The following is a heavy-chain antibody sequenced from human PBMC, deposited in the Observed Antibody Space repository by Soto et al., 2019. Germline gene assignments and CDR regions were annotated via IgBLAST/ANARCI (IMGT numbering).Heavy chain of an antibody. V-gene: IGHV4-39*01. Sequence: SETLSLTCTVSGGSISSSSYYWGWIRQPPGKGLEWIGSIYYSGSTYYNPSLKSRVTISVDTSKNQFSLKLSSVTAADTAVYYCARLSRRLPTSYYGSGMGAFDIWGQGTMVTVSS. CDR3: ARLSRRLPTSYYGSGMGAFDI. J-gene: IGHJ3*02. CDR1: GGSISSSSYY. D-gene: IGHD3-10*01. CDR2: IYYSGST.